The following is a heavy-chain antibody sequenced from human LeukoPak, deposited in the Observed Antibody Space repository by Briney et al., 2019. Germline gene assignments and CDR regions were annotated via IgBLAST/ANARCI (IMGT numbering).Heavy chain of an antibody. Sequence: GGSLRLACAASGFTFSNTWMSWVRQAPGKGLEWVGRIKSKTDGGTTDYAAPVKGRFTISRDDSKNTLYLQMNSLKTEDTAVYYCTTGGYYDSSGYYYLGYWGQGTLVTVSS. CDR2: IKSKTDGGTT. CDR1: GFTFSNTW. J-gene: IGHJ4*02. CDR3: TTGGYYDSSGYYYLGY. D-gene: IGHD3-22*01. V-gene: IGHV3-15*01.